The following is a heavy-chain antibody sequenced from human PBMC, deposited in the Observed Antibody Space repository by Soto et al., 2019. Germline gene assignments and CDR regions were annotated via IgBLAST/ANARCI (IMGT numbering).Heavy chain of an antibody. J-gene: IGHJ4*02. D-gene: IGHD1-7*01. CDR1: GGSISSYY. CDR2: IYYSGST. V-gene: IGHV4-59*01. Sequence: QVQLQESGPGLVKPSETLSLTCTVSGGSISSYYWSWIRQPPGKGLEWIGYIYYSGSTNYNPSLKSRVTISVDTSKNQFSLKLSSVTAADTAVYYCARDRTGTTPWGQGTLVTVSS. CDR3: ARDRTGTTP.